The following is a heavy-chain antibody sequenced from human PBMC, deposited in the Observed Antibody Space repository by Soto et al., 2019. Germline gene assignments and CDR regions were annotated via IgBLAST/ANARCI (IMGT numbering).Heavy chain of an antibody. Sequence: ASVNVSCKTSGGTFSSDAISWGRQAPGQGLEWMGGIIPIFGTANYAQKFQGRVTITADESTSTAYMELSSLRSEDTAVYYCARDVGVGYYYYGMDVWGQGTTVTVSS. D-gene: IGHD1-26*01. J-gene: IGHJ6*02. V-gene: IGHV1-69*01. CDR3: ARDVGVGYYYYGMDV. CDR2: IIPIFGTA. CDR1: GGTFSSDA.